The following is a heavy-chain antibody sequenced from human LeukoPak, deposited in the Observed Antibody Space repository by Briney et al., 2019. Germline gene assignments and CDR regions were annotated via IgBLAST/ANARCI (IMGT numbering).Heavy chain of an antibody. Sequence: TSETLSLTCTVSGGSISSYYWSWIRQPPGKGLEWIGYIYYSGSTNYNPSLKSRVTISVDTSKNQFSLKLSSVTAADTAVYYCARGENGKPFDYWGQGTLVTVSS. V-gene: IGHV4-59*01. CDR1: GGSISSYY. CDR2: IYYSGST. J-gene: IGHJ4*02. D-gene: IGHD1-1*01. CDR3: ARGENGKPFDY.